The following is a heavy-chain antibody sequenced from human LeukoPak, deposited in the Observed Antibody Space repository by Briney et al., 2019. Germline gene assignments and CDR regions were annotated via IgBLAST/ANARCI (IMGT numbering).Heavy chain of an antibody. Sequence: ASVKVSCKASDYTFTNYGISWVRQAPGQGLEWMGWISAYNGKTYYAQKFQGRVTVTTDTSTSTAYMDLRSLRSDDTAVYYCARTNLDCKSGVCYDYWGQGTPVTVSS. D-gene: IGHD2-8*01. CDR1: DYTFTNYG. V-gene: IGHV1-18*01. CDR2: ISAYNGKT. CDR3: ARTNLDCKSGVCYDY. J-gene: IGHJ4*02.